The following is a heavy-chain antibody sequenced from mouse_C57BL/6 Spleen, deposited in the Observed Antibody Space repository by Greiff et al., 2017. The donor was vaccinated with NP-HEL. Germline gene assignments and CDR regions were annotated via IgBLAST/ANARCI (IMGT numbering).Heavy chain of an antibody. J-gene: IGHJ1*03. CDR3: AREDYGSSRYWYFDV. D-gene: IGHD1-1*01. V-gene: IGHV1-52*01. CDR1: GYTFTSYW. CDR2: IDPSDSET. Sequence: VKLQQPGAELVRPGSSVKLSCKASGYTFTSYWMHWVKQRPIQGLEWIGNIDPSDSETHYNQKFKDKATLTVDKSSSTAYMQLSSLTSEDSAVYYCAREDYGSSRYWYFDVWGTGTTVTVSS.